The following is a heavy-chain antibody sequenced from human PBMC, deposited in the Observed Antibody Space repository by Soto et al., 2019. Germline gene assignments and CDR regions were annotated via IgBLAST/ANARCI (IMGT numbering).Heavy chain of an antibody. Sequence: QLQLQESGPGLVKPSETLSLTCTVSGGSISSSNYYWDWIRQPPGKGLEWIGSIHYSGSTYYNPSLESRVTISVDTSKNQLSLKLSSVTAADTDVYYCAGGVADSLYYFDYWGQGALVTVSS. D-gene: IGHD3-16*01. J-gene: IGHJ4*02. CDR1: GGSISSSNYY. V-gene: IGHV4-39*01. CDR2: IHYSGST. CDR3: AGGVADSLYYFDY.